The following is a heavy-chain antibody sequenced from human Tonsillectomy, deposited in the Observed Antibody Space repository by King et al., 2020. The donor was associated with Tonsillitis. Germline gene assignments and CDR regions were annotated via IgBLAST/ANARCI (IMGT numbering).Heavy chain of an antibody. D-gene: IGHD5-18*01. V-gene: IGHV4-30-4*07. CDR2: IYYSGST. J-gene: IGHJ4*02. Sequence: QLQESGPGLVKPSQTLSLTCAVSGGSISSGGYSWSWIRQPPGKGLGWIGYIYYSGSTYYKPSLKSRVTISVDTSKNQFSLKLSSVTAAATAVYYCASATSRGYSYGYLDYWGQGTLVTVSS. CDR3: ASATSRGYSYGYLDY. CDR1: GGSISSGGYS.